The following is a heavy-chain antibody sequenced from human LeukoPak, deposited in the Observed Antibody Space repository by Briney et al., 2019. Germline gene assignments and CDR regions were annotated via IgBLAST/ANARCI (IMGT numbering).Heavy chain of an antibody. CDR2: INPNSGGT. D-gene: IGHD3-3*01. V-gene: IGHV1-2*02. J-gene: IGHJ4*02. CDR1: GYTFTSYG. Sequence: ASVKVSCKASGYTFTSYGISWVRQAPGQGLEWMGWINPNSGGTNYAQKFQGRVTMTRDTSISTAYMELSRLRSDDTAVYYCARDLYYDFWSGYVYWGQGTLVTVSS. CDR3: ARDLYYDFWSGYVY.